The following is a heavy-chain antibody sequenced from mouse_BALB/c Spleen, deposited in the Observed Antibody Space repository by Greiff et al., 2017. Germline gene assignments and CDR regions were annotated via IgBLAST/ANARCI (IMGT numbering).Heavy chain of an antibody. CDR3: ARGYGAMDY. V-gene: IGHV1S81*02. J-gene: IGHJ4*01. Sequence: VQLQQPGAELVKPGASVKLSCKASGYTFTSYWMHWVKQRPGQGLEWIGEINPSNGRTNYNEKFKSKATLTVDKSSSTAYMQLSSLTSEDSAVYYCARGYGAMDYWGQGTSVTVSS. CDR2: INPSNGRT. CDR1: GYTFTSYW. D-gene: IGHD2-2*01.